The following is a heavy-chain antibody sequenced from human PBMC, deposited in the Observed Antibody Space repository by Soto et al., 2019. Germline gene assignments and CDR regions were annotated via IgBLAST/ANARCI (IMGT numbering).Heavy chain of an antibody. CDR2: IYWDDDK. J-gene: IGHJ4*02. V-gene: IGHV2-5*02. D-gene: IGHD6-19*01. CDR1: GFSLSTTRVA. CDR3: AHSVVAGLGYYFDY. Sequence: QITLKESGPTLVKPTQTLTLTCTFSGFSLSTTRVAVGWIRQPPGKALEWLALIYWDDDKRYSPFLKSRITNTKDTPKNQVVLTMPNMDPVDTATYYCAHSVVAGLGYYFDYWGQGTLVTVSS.